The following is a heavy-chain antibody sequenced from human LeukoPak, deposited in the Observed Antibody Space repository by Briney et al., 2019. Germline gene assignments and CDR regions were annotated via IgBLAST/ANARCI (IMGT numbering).Heavy chain of an antibody. CDR2: IWYDGNTK. J-gene: IGHJ4*02. D-gene: IGHD3-10*01. V-gene: IGHV3-33*01. Sequence: GRSLRLSCAASGFNFSNYGMHWVRQVLGTGLEWVAVIWYDGNTKYYANYVKGRFTVSRDNSKNTLYLQMNILRPEDTAIYYCARDSGFGELVTYYFDYWGQGTLVTVSS. CDR3: ARDSGFGELVTYYFDY. CDR1: GFNFSNYG.